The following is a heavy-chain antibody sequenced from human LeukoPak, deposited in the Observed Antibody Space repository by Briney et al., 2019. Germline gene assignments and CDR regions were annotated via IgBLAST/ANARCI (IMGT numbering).Heavy chain of an antibody. CDR1: GFTFSSYV. D-gene: IGHD3-10*01. Sequence: PGGSLRLSCAASGFTFSSYVMTWVRQAPGKGLEWVSIIYSGGSTNYADSVKGRFSISRDNSKNTLYVQMNSLRVEDTAVYYCASGSGSYRTPYYYMDVWGKGTTVTVSS. J-gene: IGHJ6*03. CDR2: IYSGGST. V-gene: IGHV3-53*01. CDR3: ASGSGSYRTPYYYMDV.